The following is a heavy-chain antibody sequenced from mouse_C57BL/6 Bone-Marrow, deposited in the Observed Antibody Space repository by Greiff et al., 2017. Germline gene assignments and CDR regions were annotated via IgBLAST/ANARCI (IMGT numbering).Heavy chain of an antibody. CDR3: ARDYYDYGYAMDY. V-gene: IGHV1-55*01. CDR2: IYPGSGST. Sequence: QVQLQQSGAELVKPGASVKMSCKASGYTFTSYWITWVKQRPGQGLEWIGDIYPGSGSTNYNEKFKSKATLTVDTSSSTAYMQLSSLTSEDSAVYYCARDYYDYGYAMDYWGQGTSVTVSS. CDR1: GYTFTSYW. J-gene: IGHJ4*01. D-gene: IGHD2-4*01.